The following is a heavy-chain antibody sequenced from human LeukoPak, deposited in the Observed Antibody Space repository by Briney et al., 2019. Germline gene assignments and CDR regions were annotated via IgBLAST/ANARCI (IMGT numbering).Heavy chain of an antibody. CDR3: ATNAYNYLY. Sequence: GASLQISCEGSGSIFTNYWIGWVRQLPGKGLEWMGIIYPGDSDTKYSPSFQGQVTISADKSRSTAYLQWSSLKASDTAMYYCATNAYNYLYWGQGTLVTVSS. V-gene: IGHV5-51*01. J-gene: IGHJ4*02. D-gene: IGHD5-24*01. CDR2: IYPGDSDT. CDR1: GSIFTNYW.